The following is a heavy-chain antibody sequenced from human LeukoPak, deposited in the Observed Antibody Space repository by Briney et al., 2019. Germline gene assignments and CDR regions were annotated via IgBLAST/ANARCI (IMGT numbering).Heavy chain of an antibody. J-gene: IGHJ6*02. V-gene: IGHV4-59*01. CDR2: IYYSGST. Sequence: SETLSLTCTVSGRSISSYYWSWIRQPPGKGLEWIGYIYYSGSTNYNPSLKIRVTISVDTSKNQFSLKLSSVTAADTAVYYCARIGDYDGYGMDVWGQGTTVTVSS. CDR1: GRSISSYY. CDR3: ARIGDYDGYGMDV. D-gene: IGHD4-17*01.